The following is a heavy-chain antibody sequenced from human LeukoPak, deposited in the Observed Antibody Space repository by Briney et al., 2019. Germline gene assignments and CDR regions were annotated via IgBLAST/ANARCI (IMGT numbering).Heavy chain of an antibody. J-gene: IGHJ4*02. D-gene: IGHD5-18*01. CDR1: GYTFSSYG. CDR3: ARVIGYSYGRTFDY. Sequence: ASVKVSCKASGYTFSSYGISWVRQAPGQGLEWMGWISAYNGNTNYAQKLQGRVTMTTDTSTSTAYMELRSLRSDDTAMYYCARVIGYSYGRTFDYWGQGTLVTVSS. V-gene: IGHV1-18*01. CDR2: ISAYNGNT.